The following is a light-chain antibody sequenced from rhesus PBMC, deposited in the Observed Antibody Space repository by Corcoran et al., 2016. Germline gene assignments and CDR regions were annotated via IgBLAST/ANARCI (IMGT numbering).Light chain of an antibody. CDR2: KVS. J-gene: IGKJ1*01. Sequence: DVVMTQSPLSLPITPGQPASISCRSSQSLVHSDGNTYLSWYQQKPGQPPRLPIIKVSNRDSGVPDRFSGSGAGTDFTLKISRVEAGDVGVSYGGQGTHWPTFGQGTKVEIK. CDR3: GQGTHWPT. V-gene: IGKV2-64*01. CDR1: QSLVHSDGNTY.